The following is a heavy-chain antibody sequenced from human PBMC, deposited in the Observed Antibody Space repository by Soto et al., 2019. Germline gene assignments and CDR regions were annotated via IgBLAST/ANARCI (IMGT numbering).Heavy chain of an antibody. CDR1: GYTFITYG. Sequence: QVQLVQSGAEVKKPGASVKVSCKASGYTFITYGISWVRQAPGQGLEWMGWISSYNGNTNYAQKPQGGVTMTADTSTTTASMELRSLRSDDTAVYYCARDRPTSRIRARVYYYALDVWGQGTTVPVSS. CDR2: ISSYNGNT. D-gene: IGHD2-15*01. V-gene: IGHV1-18*01. J-gene: IGHJ6*02. CDR3: ARDRPTSRIRARVYYYALDV.